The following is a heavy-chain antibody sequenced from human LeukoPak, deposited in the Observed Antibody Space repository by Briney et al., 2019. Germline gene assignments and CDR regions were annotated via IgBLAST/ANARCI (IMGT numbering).Heavy chain of an antibody. Sequence: PGGSLRLSCAASGFTFSSYAMTWVRQAPGKGLEWVSSISGSGGSTYYAGSVKGRFTISRDNSKNTLYLQMNSLRAEDTAVYYCAKAGDILTAYSHYYYYMDVWGKGTTVTVSS. CDR3: AKAGDILTAYSHYYYYMDV. V-gene: IGHV3-23*01. D-gene: IGHD3-9*01. CDR2: ISGSGGST. J-gene: IGHJ6*03. CDR1: GFTFSSYA.